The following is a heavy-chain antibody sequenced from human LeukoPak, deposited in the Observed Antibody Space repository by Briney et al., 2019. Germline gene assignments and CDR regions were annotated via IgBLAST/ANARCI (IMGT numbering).Heavy chain of an antibody. Sequence: ASVKVSCKVSGYTLTELSMHWVRQAPGKGLEWMGRIIPIPGIANYAQKFQGRVTITADKSTSTAYMELSSLRSEDTAVYYCAKGVYSRGFYMDVWGKGTTVTVSS. CDR3: AKGVYSRGFYMDV. D-gene: IGHD6-13*01. J-gene: IGHJ6*03. CDR1: GYTLTELS. V-gene: IGHV1-69*04. CDR2: IIPIPGIA.